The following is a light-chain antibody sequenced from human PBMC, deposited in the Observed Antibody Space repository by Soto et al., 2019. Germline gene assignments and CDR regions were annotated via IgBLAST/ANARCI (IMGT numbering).Light chain of an antibody. CDR3: HQYDNWPPWT. Sequence: EIVMTQSPATLSVSPGERATLSCRASQSVSSNLAWYQQKPGQAPRLLIYGASTRATGIPARFSGSGSGTELPLTISSRQSEDFAVYYCHQYDNWPPWTFGQGTKVEIK. J-gene: IGKJ1*01. V-gene: IGKV3D-15*01. CDR1: QSVSSN. CDR2: GAS.